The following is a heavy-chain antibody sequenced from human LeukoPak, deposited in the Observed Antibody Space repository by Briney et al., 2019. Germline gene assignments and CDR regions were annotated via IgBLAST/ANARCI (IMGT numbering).Heavy chain of an antibody. CDR1: GFNFNDYT. CDR3: AKVGDSIYSLEYGMDA. Sequence: GGSLRLSCVASGFNFNDYTIHWVRQAPGKGLEWVSGISWDSGSIGYADSVKGRFTISRDNAKNSLYLQMNSLRPEDTALYYCAKVGDSIYSLEYGMDAWGQGTTVTVSS. V-gene: IGHV3-9*01. D-gene: IGHD3-22*01. J-gene: IGHJ6*02. CDR2: ISWDSGSI.